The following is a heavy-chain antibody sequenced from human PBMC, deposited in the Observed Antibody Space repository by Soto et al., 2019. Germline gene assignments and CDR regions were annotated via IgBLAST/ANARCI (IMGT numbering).Heavy chain of an antibody. V-gene: IGHV1-58*01. CDR1: GFTFTSSS. CDR2: ITVGTGNT. CDR3: AAGDSSGYYGG. J-gene: IGHJ4*02. D-gene: IGHD3-22*01. Sequence: ASVKVSCKASGFTFTSSSVQWVRQARGQRLEWIGWITVGTGNTNYAQKFQERVSITRDMSTNTAYMELSNLRSDDTAVYYCAAGDSSGYYGGWGQGTQVTVSS.